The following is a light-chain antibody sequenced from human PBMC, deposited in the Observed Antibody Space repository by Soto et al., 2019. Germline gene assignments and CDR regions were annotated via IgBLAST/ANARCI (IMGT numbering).Light chain of an antibody. Sequence: VLPQSPGTLSFSQGETAKLPCRASQTVSSNYLAWYQQKPGQAPRLLIYSASTRATGIPDRFSGSGSGADFTLTITRLEPEDFAVYYCQQRSNCPLTFGGGTKVDI. J-gene: IGKJ4*01. CDR1: QTVSSNY. CDR2: SAS. V-gene: IGKV3D-20*02. CDR3: QQRSNCPLT.